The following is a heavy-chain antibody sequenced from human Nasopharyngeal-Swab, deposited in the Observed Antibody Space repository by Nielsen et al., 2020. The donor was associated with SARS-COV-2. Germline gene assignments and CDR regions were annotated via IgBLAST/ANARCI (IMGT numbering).Heavy chain of an antibody. CDR1: GFTSSTAR. D-gene: IGHD1-1*01. Sequence: GGPLKLPCAASGFTSSTARMTWVRQAPGKGLEWVGRIKIKTDGGTTDYAAPVKGRFTISRDNSKTTLYLQMDSLKTEDTAVYYCTTDPGTSGPYYYYYVDVWGKGTTVTVSS. CDR2: IKIKTDGGTT. J-gene: IGHJ6*03. V-gene: IGHV3-15*01. CDR3: TTDPGTSGPYYYYYVDV.